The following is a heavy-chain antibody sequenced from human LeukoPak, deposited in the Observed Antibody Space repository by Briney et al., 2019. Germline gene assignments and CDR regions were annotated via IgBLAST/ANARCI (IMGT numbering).Heavy chain of an antibody. J-gene: IGHJ5*02. CDR2: INHSGST. Sequence: PSETLSLTCAVYGASVSGDYWSWFRQPPGKGLEWIGEINHSGSTNYNPSLKSRVTISVDTSKNQFSLKLSSVTAADTAVYYCAREITIFGVVNTNWSDPWGEGSLVTVSS. CDR3: AREITIFGVVNTNWSDP. D-gene: IGHD3-3*01. CDR1: GASVSGDY. V-gene: IGHV4-34*01.